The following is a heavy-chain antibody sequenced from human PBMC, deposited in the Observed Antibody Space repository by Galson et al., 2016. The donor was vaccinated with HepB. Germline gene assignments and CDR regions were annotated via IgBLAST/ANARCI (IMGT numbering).Heavy chain of an antibody. J-gene: IGHJ4*02. Sequence: SLRLSCAASGFTLGSYWMTWVRQTPGKGLEWVGNIQQDGSERNYLDSVKGRFTISRDNAEQSLYLQMNSLRADDTAVYYCVRASGWISDYWGQGTLVSVSS. D-gene: IGHD1-1*01. V-gene: IGHV3-7*03. CDR1: GFTLGSYW. CDR3: VRASGWISDY. CDR2: IQQDGSER.